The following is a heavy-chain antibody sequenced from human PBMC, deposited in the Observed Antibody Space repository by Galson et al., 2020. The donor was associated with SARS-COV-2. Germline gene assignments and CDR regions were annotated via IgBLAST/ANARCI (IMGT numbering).Heavy chain of an antibody. CDR3: TTDRYSGASVNY. J-gene: IGHJ4*02. CDR2: IKSKTDGGTT. V-gene: IGHV3-15*01. Sequence: GGSLRLSCAASGFTFTNAWMSWVRQAPGKGLEWVGRIKSKTDGGTTDYAAPVKGRFTISRDESKNTLYLQMNSLKTEDTAVYHCTTDRYSGASVNYWGQGTLVTVS. D-gene: IGHD1-26*01. CDR1: GFTFTNAW.